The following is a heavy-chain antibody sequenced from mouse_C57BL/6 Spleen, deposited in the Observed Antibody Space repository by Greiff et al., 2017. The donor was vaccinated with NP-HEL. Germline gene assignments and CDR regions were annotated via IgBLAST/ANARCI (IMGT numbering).Heavy chain of an antibody. V-gene: IGHV1-4*01. CDR2: INPSSGYT. J-gene: IGHJ2*01. CDR1: GYTFTSYT. D-gene: IGHD4-1*01. Sequence: QVQLKQSGAELARPGASVKMSCKASGYTFTSYTMHWVKQRPGQGLEWIGYINPSSGYTKYNQKFKDKATLTADKSSSTAYMQLSSLTSEDSAVYYCARAELGPHFDYWGQGTTLTVSS. CDR3: ARAELGPHFDY.